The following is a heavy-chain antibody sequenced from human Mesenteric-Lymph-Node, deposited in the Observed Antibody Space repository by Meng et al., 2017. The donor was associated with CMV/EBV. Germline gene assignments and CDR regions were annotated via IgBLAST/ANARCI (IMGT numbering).Heavy chain of an antibody. CDR3: TRVGSSPTYWGAPNYYYGMDV. J-gene: IGHJ6*02. D-gene: IGHD6-6*01. CDR1: GFTFGDYA. CDR2: IRSKAYGGTT. Sequence: GESLKISCTASGFTFGDYAMSWVRQAPGKGLEWVGFIRSKAYGGTTEYAASVKGRFTISRDDSKSIAYLQMNSLKTEDTAVYYCTRVGSSPTYWGAPNYYYGMDVWGQGTTVTVSS. V-gene: IGHV3-49*04.